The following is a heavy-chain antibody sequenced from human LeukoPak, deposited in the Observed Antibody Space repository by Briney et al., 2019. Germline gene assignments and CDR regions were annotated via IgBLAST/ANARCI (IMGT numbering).Heavy chain of an antibody. CDR2: ISNSGST. CDR1: GGSIGGNSY. J-gene: IGHJ4*02. D-gene: IGHD1-26*01. CDR3: ARGGASSIPLDY. Sequence: PEALSLTCTVSGGSIGGNSYWSWIRQPPGKGPEWIGHISNSGSTYYSPSLSSRVTISLDTSKNQFSLKLRSVTAADTAVYYCARGGASSIPLDYWGRGTLVTVSS. V-gene: IGHV4-61*01.